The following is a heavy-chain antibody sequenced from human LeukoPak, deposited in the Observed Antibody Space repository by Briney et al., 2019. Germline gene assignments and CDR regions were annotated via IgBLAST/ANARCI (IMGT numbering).Heavy chain of an antibody. V-gene: IGHV3-74*01. CDR1: GFRFSGYW. CDR3: VRALRLAVNLDY. D-gene: IGHD6-19*01. Sequence: GGSLRLSCAASGFRFSGYWMHWVRQAPGKGLVWVSHIDSEGSSTNYADSVKGRLTISRDNAKNTLYLQMNSLRAEDTAVYYCVRALRLAVNLDYWGQGTLVTVSS. J-gene: IGHJ4*01. CDR2: IDSEGSST.